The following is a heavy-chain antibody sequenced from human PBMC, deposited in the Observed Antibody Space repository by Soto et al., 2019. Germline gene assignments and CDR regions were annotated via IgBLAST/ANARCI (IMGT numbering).Heavy chain of an antibody. J-gene: IGHJ4*02. CDR2: IHYSGTT. CDR3: AAGEASSRNLAPYYLDF. D-gene: IGHD6-13*01. Sequence: PSETLSLTCTVSGGSMRNYFWTWIRQPPGKGLEWIGYIHYSGTTSFFPSYNPSLRSRVTISEDTSKNQFSLKLLSVTTADTAGYFCAAGEASSRNLAPYYLDFCGQGTLVTVSS. V-gene: IGHV4-59*01. CDR1: GGSMRNYF.